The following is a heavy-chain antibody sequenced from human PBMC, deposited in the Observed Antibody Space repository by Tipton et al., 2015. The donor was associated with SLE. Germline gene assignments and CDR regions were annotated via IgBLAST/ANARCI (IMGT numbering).Heavy chain of an antibody. V-gene: IGHV3-21*01. CDR3: AKDRGSSSWCYFDY. J-gene: IGHJ4*02. D-gene: IGHD6-13*01. CDR1: GFTFSSYS. CDR2: ISSSSSYI. Sequence: SLRLSCAASGFTFSSYSMNWVRQAPGKGLEWVSSISSSSSYIYYADSVKGRFTISRDNAKNSLYLQMNSLRAEDTAVYYCAKDRGSSSWCYFDYWGQGTLVTVSS.